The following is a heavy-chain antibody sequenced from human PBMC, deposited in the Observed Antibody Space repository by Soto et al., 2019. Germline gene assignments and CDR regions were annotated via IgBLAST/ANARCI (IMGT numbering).Heavy chain of an antibody. CDR3: AIAVGDRYYHYVMDV. D-gene: IGHD3-16*01. CDR1: GFTFSSYW. J-gene: IGHJ6*02. V-gene: IGHV3-74*01. CDR2: INSDGSST. Sequence: GGSLRLSCAASGFTFSSYWMHWVRQAPGKGLVWVSRINSDGSSTSYADSVKGRFTISRDNAKNTLYLQMNSLRAEDTAVYYCAIAVGDRYYHYVMDVWGQGSSVTGSS.